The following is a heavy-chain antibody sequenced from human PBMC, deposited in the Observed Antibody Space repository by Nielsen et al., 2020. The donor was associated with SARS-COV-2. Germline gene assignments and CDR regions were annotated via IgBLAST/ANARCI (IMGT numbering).Heavy chain of an antibody. V-gene: IGHV1-69*04. D-gene: IGHD5-18*01. CDR1: GYTFTSYG. CDR2: IIPILGIA. CDR3: ARGTAMGYYYYGMDV. Sequence: SVKVSCKASGYTFTSYGISWVRQAPGQGLEWMGRIIPILGIANYAQKFQGRVTITADKSTSTAYMELSSLRSEDTAVYYCARGTAMGYYYYGMDVWGQGTTVTVSS. J-gene: IGHJ6*02.